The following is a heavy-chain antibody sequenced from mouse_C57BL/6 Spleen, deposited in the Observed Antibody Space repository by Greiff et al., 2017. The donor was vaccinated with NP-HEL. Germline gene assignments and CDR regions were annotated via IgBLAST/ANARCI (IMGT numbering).Heavy chain of an antibody. V-gene: IGHV5-6*01. CDR1: GFTFSSYG. CDR2: ISSGGSYT. CDR3: ARQVGSSPYCFDY. J-gene: IGHJ2*01. D-gene: IGHD1-1*01. Sequence: EVQLQQSGGDLVKPGGSLKLSCAASGFTFSSYGMSWVRQTPDKRLEWVATISSGGSYTYYPDSVKGRFTISRDNAKNTLYLQMSSLKSEDTAMYYCARQVGSSPYCFDYGGQGTTLTVSS.